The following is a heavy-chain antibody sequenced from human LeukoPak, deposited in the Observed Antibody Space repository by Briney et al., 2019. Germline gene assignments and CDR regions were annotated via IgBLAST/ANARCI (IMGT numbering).Heavy chain of an antibody. D-gene: IGHD4-17*01. J-gene: IGHJ4*02. Sequence: PSETLSLTCTVSGGSISSSSHYWGWIRQPPGKGLEWIGSMYYSGSTYYNPSLKSRVTISVDRSKNQFSLKLGSVTAADTAVYFCAGDYGGYVPFDYWGQGTLVTVSS. V-gene: IGHV4-39*07. CDR2: MYYSGST. CDR1: GGSISSSSHY. CDR3: AGDYGGYVPFDY.